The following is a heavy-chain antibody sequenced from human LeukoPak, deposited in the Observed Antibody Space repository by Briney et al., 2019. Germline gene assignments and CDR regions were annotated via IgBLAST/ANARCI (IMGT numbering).Heavy chain of an antibody. D-gene: IGHD6-6*01. CDR2: IHYSGST. CDR1: GGSVSSYY. V-gene: IGHV4-59*08. Sequence: SETLSLTCTVSGGSVSSYYWSWIRQPPGKGLEWIGYIHYSGSTNYNPSLKSRVTISVDTSKNQFSLKLSSVTAADTAVYYCARRIAARLDYWGQGTLVTVSS. CDR3: ARRIAARLDY. J-gene: IGHJ4*02.